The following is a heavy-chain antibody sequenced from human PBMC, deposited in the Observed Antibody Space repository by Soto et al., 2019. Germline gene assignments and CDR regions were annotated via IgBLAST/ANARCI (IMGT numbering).Heavy chain of an antibody. V-gene: IGHV3-23*01. CDR2: ISGSGGST. J-gene: IGHJ3*02. Sequence: PGGSLRLSCAASGFTFSSYAMSWVRQAPGKGLEWVSAISGSGGSTYYADSVKGRFTISRDNSKNTLYLQMNSLRAEDTAVYYCAKDYYDSSGYPPGRGAFDIWGQGTMVTVSS. D-gene: IGHD3-22*01. CDR3: AKDYYDSSGYPPGRGAFDI. CDR1: GFTFSSYA.